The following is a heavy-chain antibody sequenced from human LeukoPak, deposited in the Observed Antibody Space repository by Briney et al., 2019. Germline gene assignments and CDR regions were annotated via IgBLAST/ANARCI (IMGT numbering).Heavy chain of an antibody. V-gene: IGHV3-30*14. CDR3: ARRYTYGYYFDY. Sequence: TGGSLRLSCAASRFTFSSYVMHWVRQAPGKGLEWVASISYDGTNTYYADSVKGRFTISRDNSKNTLYLQMNSLRAEDTALYYCARRYTYGYYFDYWGQGTLVTVSS. J-gene: IGHJ4*02. D-gene: IGHD5-18*01. CDR1: RFTFSSYV. CDR2: ISYDGTNT.